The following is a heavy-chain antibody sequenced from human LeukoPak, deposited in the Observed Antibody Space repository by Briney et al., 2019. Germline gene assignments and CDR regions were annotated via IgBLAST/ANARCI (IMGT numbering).Heavy chain of an antibody. J-gene: IGHJ4*02. D-gene: IGHD3-9*01. Sequence: QPGGSLRLSCAASGFTVSSNFMSWVRLAPGRGLEWVSVIYDGGDTYYAESVKGRFAISRDISKNTVYLQMNNLRAEDTAVYYCARGYYITLTGEYSFDYWGQGTLVTVSS. CDR1: GFTVSSNF. CDR2: IYDGGDT. CDR3: ARGYYITLTGEYSFDY. V-gene: IGHV3-53*01.